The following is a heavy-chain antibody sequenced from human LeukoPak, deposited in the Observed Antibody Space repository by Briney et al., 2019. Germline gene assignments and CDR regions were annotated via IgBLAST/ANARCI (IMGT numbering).Heavy chain of an antibody. V-gene: IGHV3-7*01. Sequence: GGSLRLSCEVSGFSFSSHWMSWVRQAPGMGLEWVANIKQDGSEKYYVDSVKGRFTISRDNAKNSLYLQMNSLRAEDTAVYYCAREQDREASATVVGDYWGQGTLVTVSS. J-gene: IGHJ4*02. CDR3: AREQDREASATVVGDY. D-gene: IGHD4-23*01. CDR1: GFSFSSHW. CDR2: IKQDGSEK.